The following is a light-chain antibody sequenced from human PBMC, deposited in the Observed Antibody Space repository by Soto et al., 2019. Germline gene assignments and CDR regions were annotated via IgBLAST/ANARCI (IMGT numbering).Light chain of an antibody. Sequence: EKVMTQSPATLSVSPGERATLSCGASQSVRSNVAWYQQKPGQPPRLLICDASTRATGIPSRFSGSGSGTEFTLTISSLKSEDFAVYYCQQYDNWPRTFGQGTRVDFK. CDR2: DAS. J-gene: IGKJ1*01. V-gene: IGKV3-15*01. CDR3: QQYDNWPRT. CDR1: QSVRSN.